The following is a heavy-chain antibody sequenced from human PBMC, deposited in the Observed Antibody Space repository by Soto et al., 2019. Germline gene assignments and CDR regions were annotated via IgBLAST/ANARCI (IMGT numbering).Heavy chain of an antibody. J-gene: IGHJ5*02. V-gene: IGHV3-33*01. CDR2: IWYDGSEK. CDR1: GFTFRNHG. Sequence: QVQLVESGGGVVQPGRSLRLSCEGSGFTFRNHGMHWIRQSPGKGLEWLAVIWYDGSEKYYADSVKGRFTISRDNSKNTLYLPMNSLKVEDTAIYYCARWSNNKVVDPWGQGTVVTVS. CDR3: ARWSNNKVVDP. D-gene: IGHD1-1*01.